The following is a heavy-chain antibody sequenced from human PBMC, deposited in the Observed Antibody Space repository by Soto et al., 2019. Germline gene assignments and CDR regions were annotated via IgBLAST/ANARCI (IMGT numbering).Heavy chain of an antibody. V-gene: IGHV4-39*01. D-gene: IGHD3-22*01. CDR2: IYYSGST. CDR1: GGSISSSSYY. J-gene: IGHJ4*02. CDR3: ARLSSGYLFDY. Sequence: QLQLQESGPGLVKPSETLSLTCTVSGGSISSSSYYWGWIRQPPGKGLEWIGSIYYSGSTYYNPSLKSRVTISVDTSKNQFSLKLSSVTAADTAVYYCARLSSGYLFDYWGQGTLVTVSS.